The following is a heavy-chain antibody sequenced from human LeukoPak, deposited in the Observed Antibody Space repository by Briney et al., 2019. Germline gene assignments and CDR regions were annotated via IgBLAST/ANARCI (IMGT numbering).Heavy chain of an antibody. CDR1: GFTFSSYA. CDR3: AKDAAELLWFGESTTDY. Sequence: GGSLRLSCAASGFTFSSYAMIWVRQAPGKGLEWVSAISGSGGSTYYADSVKGRFTISRDNSKNTLYLQMNSLRAEDTAVYYCAKDAAELLWFGESTTDYWGQGTLVTVSS. V-gene: IGHV3-23*01. CDR2: ISGSGGST. D-gene: IGHD3-10*01. J-gene: IGHJ4*02.